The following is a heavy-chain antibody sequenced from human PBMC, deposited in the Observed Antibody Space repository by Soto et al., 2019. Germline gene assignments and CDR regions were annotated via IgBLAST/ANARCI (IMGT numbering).Heavy chain of an antibody. CDR2: ISAYNGNT. CDR3: ARDEVSYQLPGNWFAP. J-gene: IGHJ5*02. CDR1: GYTFTDYG. D-gene: IGHD2-2*01. V-gene: IGHV1-18*01. Sequence: QVQLVQSGAEVKKPGASVKVSCKASGYTFTDYGISWVRQAPGQGLEWMGWISAYNGNTNYAQKHQGRVTMTRDTSTNTPYMELRSLRFDDTAVYYCARDEVSYQLPGNWFAPWGQGSLVTVSS.